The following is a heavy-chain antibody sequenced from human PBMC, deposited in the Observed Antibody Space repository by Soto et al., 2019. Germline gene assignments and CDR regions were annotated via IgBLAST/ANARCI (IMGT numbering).Heavy chain of an antibody. Sequence: QITLKESGPTLVKPTQTLTLTCTFSGFSVSTSGVGVAWIRQPPGKALEWLALIYWDGDERYSPFLQSRVTITKDTSKNHVVLTMTNMDAVDTATYYCAHKGGRGAGMDVWGQGTTVTVSS. V-gene: IGHV2-5*02. D-gene: IGHD2-15*01. CDR2: IYWDGDE. J-gene: IGHJ6*02. CDR1: GFSVSTSGVG. CDR3: AHKGGRGAGMDV.